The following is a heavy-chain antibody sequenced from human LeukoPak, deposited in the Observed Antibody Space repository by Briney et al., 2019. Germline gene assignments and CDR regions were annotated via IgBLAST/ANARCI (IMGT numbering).Heavy chain of an antibody. V-gene: IGHV3-9*01. Sequence: PGGSLRLSCEASGFTFDDYAMHWVRQAPGKGLEWVSGISWNSGSIGYADSVKGRFTISRDNAKNSLYLQMNSLRAEDTALYYCAKDIAAAGKSGFDYWGQGTLVTVSS. J-gene: IGHJ4*02. CDR1: GFTFDDYA. CDR3: AKDIAAAGKSGFDY. CDR2: ISWNSGSI. D-gene: IGHD6-13*01.